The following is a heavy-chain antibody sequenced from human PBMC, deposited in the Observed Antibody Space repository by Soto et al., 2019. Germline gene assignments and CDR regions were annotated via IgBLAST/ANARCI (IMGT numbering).Heavy chain of an antibody. CDR3: ARGGPYNYGARGSRVADF. Sequence: EVQLVESGGGLVQPGGSLRLSCEASGCTFNDYWMHWVRQVPGKGLVWVSRIKSDGSSTSYADSVKGRFTISRDNAKNTLYLQMNSLSDDDSAVYYCARGGPYNYGARGSRVADFWGQGTLVTVSS. V-gene: IGHV3-74*01. CDR1: GCTFNDYW. J-gene: IGHJ4*02. CDR2: IKSDGSST. D-gene: IGHD5-18*01.